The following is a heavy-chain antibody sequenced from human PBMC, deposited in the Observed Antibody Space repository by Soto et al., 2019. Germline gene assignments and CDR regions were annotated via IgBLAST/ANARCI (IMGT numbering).Heavy chain of an antibody. Sequence: ETLYLTCTVSGGSMSPYYWSWIRQSPERGLEWIGYVFYSGDTNYNPSLQSRVTISVDTSMNHFSLKLTSVTAADTAVYYCARHFFGSPFDPWGPGILVTVSS. CDR3: ARHFFGSPFDP. CDR2: VFYSGDT. J-gene: IGHJ5*02. V-gene: IGHV4-59*08. CDR1: GGSMSPYY. D-gene: IGHD3-10*01.